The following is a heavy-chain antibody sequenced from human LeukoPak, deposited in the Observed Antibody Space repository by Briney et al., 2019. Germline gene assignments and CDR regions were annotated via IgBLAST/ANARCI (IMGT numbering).Heavy chain of an antibody. V-gene: IGHV3-21*04. CDR3: AKGKTYCGGDCYSPGAFDI. D-gene: IGHD2-21*02. CDR1: GFTFSSYS. Sequence: PGGSLRLSCAASGFTFSSYSMNWVRQAPGKGLEWVSSISSSSSYIYYADSVKGRFTISRDNAKNSLYLQMNSLRAEDMALYYCAKGKTYCGGDCYSPGAFDIWGQGTMVTVSS. CDR2: ISSSSSYI. J-gene: IGHJ3*02.